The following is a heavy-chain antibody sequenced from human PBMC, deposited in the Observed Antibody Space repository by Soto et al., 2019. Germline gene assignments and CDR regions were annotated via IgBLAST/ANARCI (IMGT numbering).Heavy chain of an antibody. Sequence: GGSLRLSCAASGFTFSSYGMHWVRQAPGKGLEWVAIIWYDGSNDYYVDSVKGRITISRDNSKNTLSLQMNSLRAEDTAVYYCARDRWEFQLFYYGLDVWGQGTTVTVSS. D-gene: IGHD1-26*01. CDR3: ARDRWEFQLFYYGLDV. J-gene: IGHJ6*02. V-gene: IGHV3-33*01. CDR2: IWYDGSND. CDR1: GFTFSSYG.